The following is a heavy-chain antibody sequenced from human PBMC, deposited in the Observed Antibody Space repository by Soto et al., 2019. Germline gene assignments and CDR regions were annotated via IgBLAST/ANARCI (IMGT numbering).Heavy chain of an antibody. CDR1: GFTFSNAW. V-gene: IGHV3-15*01. D-gene: IGHD6-13*01. J-gene: IGHJ6*02. CDR2: IKSKTDGGTT. Sequence: GGSLRLSCAASGFTFSNAWMSWVRQAPGKGLEWVGRIKSKTDGGTTDYAAPVKGRFTISRDDSKNTLYLQMNSLKTEDTAVYYCTTDRRIAAAGGPSTYYYYGMDVWGQGTTVTVSS. CDR3: TTDRRIAAAGGPSTYYYYGMDV.